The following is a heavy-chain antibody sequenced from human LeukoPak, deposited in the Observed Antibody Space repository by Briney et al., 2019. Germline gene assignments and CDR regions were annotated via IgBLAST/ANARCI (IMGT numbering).Heavy chain of an antibody. D-gene: IGHD2-15*01. J-gene: IGHJ6*03. CDR1: GVTVTDIY. CDR2: IYSDGNT. Sequence: GGSLRLSCAASGVTVTDIYMTWIRQAPGKGLECVSIIYSDGNTYYADSVTGRFTISRDTSSNTLFLQMNSLRVEDTAVYYCARYGLLDTDCYYYMDVWGKGTSVTVSS. V-gene: IGHV3-66*02. CDR3: ARYGLLDTDCYYYMDV.